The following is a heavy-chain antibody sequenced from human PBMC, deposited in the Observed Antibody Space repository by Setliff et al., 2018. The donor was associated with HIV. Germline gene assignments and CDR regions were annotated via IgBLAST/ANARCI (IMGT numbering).Heavy chain of an antibody. V-gene: IGHV3-74*01. J-gene: IGHJ4*02. CDR3: AGGSGSYYNALDY. CDR2: MNTDGSST. D-gene: IGHD3-10*01. Sequence: GGSLRLSCAASGLIFSSYEMNWVRQAPGKGLVWVFGMNTDGSSTRYADSVKGRFTISRDNSKNTLYLQMNSLRAEDTALYYCAGGSGSYYNALDYWGQGTLVTVSS. CDR1: GLIFSSYE.